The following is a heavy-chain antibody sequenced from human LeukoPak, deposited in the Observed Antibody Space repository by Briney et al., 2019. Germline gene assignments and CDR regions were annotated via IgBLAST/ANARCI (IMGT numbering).Heavy chain of an antibody. V-gene: IGHV1-69*05. CDR3: ARPTASSSSDAFDI. CDR2: IIPIFGTA. Sequence: SVKVSCKASGGTFSSYAISWVRQAPGQGLEWMGGIIPIFGTANYAQKFQGRVTITTDESTSTAYMELSSLGSEDTAVYYCARPTASSSSDAFDIWGQGTMVTVSS. D-gene: IGHD6-13*01. J-gene: IGHJ3*02. CDR1: GGTFSSYA.